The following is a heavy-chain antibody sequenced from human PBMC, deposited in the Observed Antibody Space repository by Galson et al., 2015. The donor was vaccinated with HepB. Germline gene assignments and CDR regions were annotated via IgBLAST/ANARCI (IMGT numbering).Heavy chain of an antibody. V-gene: IGHV3-48*01. CDR1: GFTFSSYS. CDR2: ISSSSSTI. J-gene: IGHJ4*02. CDR3: AREGTGAGGEVDY. D-gene: IGHD3/OR15-3a*01. Sequence: SLRLSCAASGFTFSSYSMNWVRQAPGKGLEWVSYISSSSSTIYYADSVKGRFTISRDNAKNSLYLQMNSLRAEDTAVYYCAREGTGAGGEVDYWGQGTLVTVSS.